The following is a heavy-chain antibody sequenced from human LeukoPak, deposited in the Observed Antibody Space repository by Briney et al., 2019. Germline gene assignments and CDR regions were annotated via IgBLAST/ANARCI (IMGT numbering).Heavy chain of an antibody. CDR2: ISSSGSTI. V-gene: IGHV3-48*02. D-gene: IGHD3-10*01. Sequence: GGSLRLSCAASGFTFGSYTMNWVRQAPGKGLEWVSYISSSGSTIYYADSVKGRFTISRDSAKKSLYLQMNSPRDEDTAVYYCARDLYGSGSYDTYYFDYWGQGTLVTVSS. CDR1: GFTFGSYT. J-gene: IGHJ4*02. CDR3: ARDLYGSGSYDTYYFDY.